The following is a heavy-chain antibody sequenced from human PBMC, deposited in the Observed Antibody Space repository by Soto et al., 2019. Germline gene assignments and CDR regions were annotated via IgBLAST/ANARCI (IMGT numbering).Heavy chain of an antibody. CDR1: GLSITSSSYY. D-gene: IGHD6-19*01. Sequence: SGTLSLTCTLSGLSITSSSYYWAWNRQPPGKGLEWIGSIYYSGSTYYNPSLKSRVTISVDTSKNQFSLKLSSVTAADTAVYYCARLGYSSGWTHFAYWGQGTLVTVS. V-gene: IGHV4-39*01. J-gene: IGHJ4*02. CDR2: IYYSGST. CDR3: ARLGYSSGWTHFAY.